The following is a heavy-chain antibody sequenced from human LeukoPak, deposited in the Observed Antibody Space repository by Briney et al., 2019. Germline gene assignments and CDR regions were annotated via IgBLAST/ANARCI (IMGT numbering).Heavy chain of an antibody. V-gene: IGHV3-21*01. Sequence: GGSLRLSCAASGFTFSSYSMNCVRQAPGKGLEWVSSISSSSSYIYYADSVKGRFTISRDSAKNSLFLQMNSLRDEDTVVYYCARGQLWSIYWGQGTLVTVSS. CDR1: GFTFSSYS. J-gene: IGHJ4*02. CDR3: ARGQLWSIY. CDR2: ISSSSSYI. D-gene: IGHD5-18*01.